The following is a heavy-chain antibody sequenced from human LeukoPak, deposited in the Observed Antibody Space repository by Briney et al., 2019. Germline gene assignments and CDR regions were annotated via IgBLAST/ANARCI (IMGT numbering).Heavy chain of an antibody. V-gene: IGHV4-4*07. CDR3: AGSGYSSGWYKDY. CDR2: LYSRGRT. D-gene: IGHD6-19*01. CDR1: GGSISTYY. Sequence: SETLSLTCLVSGGSISTYYWSWIRQPAGKGLEWLGRLYSRGRTNYNHSRNSRVTMSVDTSKNQFSLKLSSVTAADTAVYYCAGSGYSSGWYKDYWGQGTLVTVSS. J-gene: IGHJ4*02.